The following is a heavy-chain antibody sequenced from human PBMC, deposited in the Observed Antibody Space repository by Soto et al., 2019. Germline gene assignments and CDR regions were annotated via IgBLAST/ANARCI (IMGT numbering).Heavy chain of an antibody. CDR2: INPNSGGT. CDR3: ARGYCISTRCLGRDNWFDP. V-gene: IGHV1-2*04. Sequence: ASVKVSCKASGYTFTDYYIHWVRQAPGQGLEWMGWINPNSGGTNYAQKFQGWVTMTRDTSISTAYMELSRLRSDDTAVYYCARGYCISTRCLGRDNWFDPWGPG. D-gene: IGHD2-2*01. J-gene: IGHJ5*02. CDR1: GYTFTDYY.